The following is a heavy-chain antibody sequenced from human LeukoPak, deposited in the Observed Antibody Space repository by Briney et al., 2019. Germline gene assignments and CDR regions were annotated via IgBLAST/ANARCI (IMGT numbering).Heavy chain of an antibody. Sequence: GRSLRLSCAASGFTFSSYGMHWVRQAPGKGLEWVAVISYDGSNKYYADSVKGRFTISRDNSKNTLYLQMNSLRAEDTAVYYCAKDYQALGYYLDYWGQGTLVTVSS. J-gene: IGHJ4*02. V-gene: IGHV3-30*18. CDR1: GFTFSSYG. CDR2: ISYDGSNK. D-gene: IGHD3-16*02. CDR3: AKDYQALGYYLDY.